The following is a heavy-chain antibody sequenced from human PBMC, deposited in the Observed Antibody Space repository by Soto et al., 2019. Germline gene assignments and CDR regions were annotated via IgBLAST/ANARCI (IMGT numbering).Heavy chain of an antibody. Sequence: LGESLKISCKGSGYSFTSYWIGWVRQMPGKGLEWMGIIYPGDSDTRYSPSFQGQVTISADKSISTAYLQWSSLKASDTAMYYCARHAPDLTGYFPYYYYYGMDVWGQGTTVTVSS. D-gene: IGHD3-9*01. CDR2: IYPGDSDT. CDR3: ARHAPDLTGYFPYYYYYGMDV. J-gene: IGHJ6*02. CDR1: GYSFTSYW. V-gene: IGHV5-51*01.